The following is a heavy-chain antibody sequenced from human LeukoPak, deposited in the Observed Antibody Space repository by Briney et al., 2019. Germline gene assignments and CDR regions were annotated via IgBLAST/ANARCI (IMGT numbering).Heavy chain of an antibody. CDR2: IYYSGST. Sequence: PSETLSLTCTVSGGSISSYYWSWIRQPPGKGLEWIGNIYYSGSTNYNPSLKSRVTISVDTSKSQFSLKLTSVTAADTAVYYCVRDRSGSSIDYWGQGALVTVSS. J-gene: IGHJ4*02. D-gene: IGHD1-26*01. CDR1: GGSISSYY. V-gene: IGHV4-59*01. CDR3: VRDRSGSSIDY.